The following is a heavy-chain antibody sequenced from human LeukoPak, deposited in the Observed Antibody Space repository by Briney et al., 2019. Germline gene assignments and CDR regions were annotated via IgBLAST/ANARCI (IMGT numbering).Heavy chain of an antibody. V-gene: IGHV3-30-3*01. CDR3: ARDRIVVVPAAGRSYYYYGMDV. D-gene: IGHD2-2*01. J-gene: IGHJ6*02. CDR1: GFTFSSYA. CDR2: ISYDGSNK. Sequence: GRSLRLSCAASGFTFSSYAMHWVRQAPGKGLEWVAVISYDGSNKYYADSVKGRFTISRDNSKDTLYLQMNSLRAEDTAVYYCARDRIVVVPAAGRSYYYYGMDVWGQGTTVTVSS.